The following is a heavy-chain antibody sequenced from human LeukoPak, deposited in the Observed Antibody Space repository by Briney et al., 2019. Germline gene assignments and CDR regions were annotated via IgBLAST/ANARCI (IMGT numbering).Heavy chain of an antibody. D-gene: IGHD6-13*01. V-gene: IGHV4-59*08. CDR1: GGSISSYY. J-gene: IGHJ6*02. Sequence: SEILSLTCTVSGGSISSYYWSWIRQPPGKGLEWIGYIYYSGSTNYNPSLKSRVTISVDTSKNQFSLKLSSVTAADTAVYYCACIAARSYYYGMDVWGQGTTVTVSS. CDR2: IYYSGST. CDR3: ACIAARSYYYGMDV.